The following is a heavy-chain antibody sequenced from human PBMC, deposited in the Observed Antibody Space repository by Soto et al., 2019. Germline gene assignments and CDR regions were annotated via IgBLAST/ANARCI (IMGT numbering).Heavy chain of an antibody. CDR2: ISLYHHST. V-gene: IGHV1-46*01. J-gene: IGHJ4*02. CDR3: ARELYSCGGDCPYYMDY. CDR1: GYPFTDYF. Sequence: ASVKVSCKTSGYPFTDYFIHWVRQAPGQGLEWMGIISLYHHSTSYAQKFQGRLTVTADTSTTTVYMDLSSLTSEDSAVYWCARELYSCGGDCPYYMDYWGQGTLVTSPQ. D-gene: IGHD2-21*02.